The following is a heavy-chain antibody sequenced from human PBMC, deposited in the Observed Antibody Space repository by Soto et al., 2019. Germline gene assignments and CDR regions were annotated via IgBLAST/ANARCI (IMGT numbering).Heavy chain of an antibody. J-gene: IGHJ6*02. Sequence: GGSLRLSCAASGFTVSSNYMSWVRQAPGKGLEWVSVIYSGGSTYYADSVKGRFTISRDNSKNTLYLQMNSLRAEDTAVYYCASRLPSTRPAAIFFDYYYYGMDVWGQGTTVTVSS. D-gene: IGHD2-2*01. CDR2: IYSGGST. CDR3: ASRLPSTRPAAIFFDYYYYGMDV. V-gene: IGHV3-53*01. CDR1: GFTVSSNY.